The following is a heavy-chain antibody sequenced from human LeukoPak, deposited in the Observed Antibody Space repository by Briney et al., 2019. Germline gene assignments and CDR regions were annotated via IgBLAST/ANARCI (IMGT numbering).Heavy chain of an antibody. Sequence: GGSLRLSCAASGFTVSSNYMSWVRQAPGKGLEWVSAISGSGGSTYYADSVKGRFTISRDNSKNTLYLQMNSLRAEDTAVYYCAKDLIAARYFDYWGQGTLVTVSS. V-gene: IGHV3-23*01. CDR3: AKDLIAARYFDY. CDR2: ISGSGGST. CDR1: GFTVSSNY. D-gene: IGHD6-6*01. J-gene: IGHJ4*02.